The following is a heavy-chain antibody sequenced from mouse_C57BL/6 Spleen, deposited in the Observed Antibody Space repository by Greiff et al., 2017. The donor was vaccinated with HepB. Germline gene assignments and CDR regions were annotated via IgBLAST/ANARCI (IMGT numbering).Heavy chain of an antibody. CDR1: GYTFTSYW. Sequence: QVQLQQPGAELVKPGASVKLSCKASGYTFTSYWMQWVKQRPGQGLEWIGEIDPSDSYTNYNQKFKGKATLTVDTSSSTAYMQLSSLTSEDSAVYYCAITVAYAMDYWGQGTSVTVSS. D-gene: IGHD1-1*01. CDR2: IDPSDSYT. V-gene: IGHV1-50*01. J-gene: IGHJ4*01. CDR3: AITVAYAMDY.